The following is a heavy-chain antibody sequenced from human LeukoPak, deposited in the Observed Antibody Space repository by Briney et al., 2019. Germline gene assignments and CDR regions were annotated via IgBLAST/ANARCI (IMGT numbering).Heavy chain of an antibody. CDR2: ISAYNGNT. J-gene: IGHJ6*04. Sequence: ASVKVSCKASGYTFTSYGISWVRQAPGQGLEWMGWISAYNGNTNYAQKLQGRVTMTTDTSTSTAYMELRSLRSDDTAVYYCARDPTPRIYSRGPYYYYYGMDVWGKGTTVTASS. CDR1: GYTFTSYG. V-gene: IGHV1-18*04. CDR3: ARDPTPRIYSRGPYYYYYGMDV. D-gene: IGHD6-13*01.